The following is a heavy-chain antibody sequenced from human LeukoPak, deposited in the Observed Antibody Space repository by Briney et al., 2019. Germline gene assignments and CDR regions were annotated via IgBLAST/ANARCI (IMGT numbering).Heavy chain of an antibody. CDR2: ISSSGSTI. Sequence: PGGSLRLSCGASGFTFSDYYMSWIRRARGKGLERVSYISSSGSTIYYADSVKGRFTISRDNAKNSLYLQMNSLRAEDTAVYYCARAMWDAFDIWGQGTMVTVSS. J-gene: IGHJ3*02. CDR3: ARAMWDAFDI. D-gene: IGHD3-10*02. V-gene: IGHV3-11*01. CDR1: GFTFSDYY.